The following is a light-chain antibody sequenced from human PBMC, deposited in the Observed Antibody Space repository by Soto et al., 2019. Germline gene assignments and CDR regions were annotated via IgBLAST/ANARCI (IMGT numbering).Light chain of an antibody. V-gene: IGKV1-6*01. Sequence: AIQMTQFPSSLSASVGERVTITCRARQGVRSDLGWYQRKPGQAPELLIYAASILQSGVPSRFSGRGSGTEFTLTIDSLQPEDFATYYCLQDYSCPRTFGQGTKVEVK. CDR3: LQDYSCPRT. J-gene: IGKJ1*01. CDR1: QGVRSD. CDR2: AAS.